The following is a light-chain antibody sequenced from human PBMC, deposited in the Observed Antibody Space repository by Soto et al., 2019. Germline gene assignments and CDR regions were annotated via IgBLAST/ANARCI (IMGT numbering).Light chain of an antibody. CDR1: QSVSSSY. CDR2: GAS. CDR3: QQYGSSPPWT. Sequence: EIVLTQSPGTLSLSPGDRATLSCRASQSVSSSYLAWYQQNPGQAPRLLIYGASSRATGIPARFSGSGSGTDFILIISRVEPEDVAVYYCQQYGSSPPWTFGQGTKVEIK. J-gene: IGKJ1*01. V-gene: IGKV3-20*01.